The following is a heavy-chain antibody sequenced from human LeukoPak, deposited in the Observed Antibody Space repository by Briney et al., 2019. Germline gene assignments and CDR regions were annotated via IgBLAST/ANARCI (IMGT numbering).Heavy chain of an antibody. CDR1: GGTFSSYA. V-gene: IGHV1-2*02. D-gene: IGHD6-13*01. Sequence: ASVKVSCKASGGTFSSYAISWVRQAPGQGLEWMGWINPNSGGTNYAQKFQGRVTMTRDTSISTAYMELSRLRSDDTAVYYCARVWYSSSWSHFDYWGQGTLVTVSS. J-gene: IGHJ4*02. CDR3: ARVWYSSSWSHFDY. CDR2: INPNSGGT.